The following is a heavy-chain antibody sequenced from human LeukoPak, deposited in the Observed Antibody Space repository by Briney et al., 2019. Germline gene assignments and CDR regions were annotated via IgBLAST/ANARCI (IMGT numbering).Heavy chain of an antibody. V-gene: IGHV3-48*03. J-gene: IGHJ3*02. Sequence: GGSLRLSCAASGFTFSSYEMNWVRQAPGKGLEWVSYISSSGSTIYYADSVKGRFTISRDNAKNSLYLQMNSLRAEDTAVYYCARDPRPAYCSGGSCYSGAFDIWGQGTMVTVSS. CDR3: ARDPRPAYCSGGSCYSGAFDI. CDR2: ISSSGSTI. CDR1: GFTFSSYE. D-gene: IGHD2-15*01.